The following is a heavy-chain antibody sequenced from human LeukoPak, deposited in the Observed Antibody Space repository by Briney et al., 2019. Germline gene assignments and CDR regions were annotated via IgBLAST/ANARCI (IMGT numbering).Heavy chain of an antibody. V-gene: IGHV4-34*01. CDR3: ARGVYIAAAQYAY. Sequence: SETLSLTCAVYGGSFSGYYWSWIRQPAGKGLEWIGEINHSGSTNYNPSLKSRVTISVDTSKNQFSLKLSSVTAADTAVYYCARGVYIAAAQYAYWGQGTLVTVSS. J-gene: IGHJ4*02. CDR1: GGSFSGYY. CDR2: INHSGST. D-gene: IGHD6-13*01.